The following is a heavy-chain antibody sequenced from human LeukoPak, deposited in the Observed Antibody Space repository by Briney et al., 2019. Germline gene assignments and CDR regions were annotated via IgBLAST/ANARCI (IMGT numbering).Heavy chain of an antibody. Sequence: PSETLSLTCAVYGGSFSGYYWNWIRQPPGRGLEWIGYIYNSGSTNYNPSLKSRVTISVDTSKNQFSLKLSSVTAADTAVYYCARSGYYSLWYFDLWGRGTLVTVSS. J-gene: IGHJ2*01. V-gene: IGHV4-59*01. D-gene: IGHD3-22*01. CDR2: IYNSGST. CDR3: ARSGYYSLWYFDL. CDR1: GGSFSGYY.